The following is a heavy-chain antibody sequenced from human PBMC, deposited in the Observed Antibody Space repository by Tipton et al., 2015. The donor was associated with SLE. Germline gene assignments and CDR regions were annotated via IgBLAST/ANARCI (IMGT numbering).Heavy chain of an antibody. CDR1: GFTFSSYW. Sequence: GSLRLSCTASGFTFSSYWMHWVRQAPGKGLVWVSRINTDGSGTSYADSVRGRFTISRDNAKSTLYLQMNSLRVDDTAVYYCAREQNWDERIWGQGTMVTVS. J-gene: IGHJ3*02. CDR3: AREQNWDERI. CDR2: INTDGSGT. D-gene: IGHD1-1*01. V-gene: IGHV3-74*01.